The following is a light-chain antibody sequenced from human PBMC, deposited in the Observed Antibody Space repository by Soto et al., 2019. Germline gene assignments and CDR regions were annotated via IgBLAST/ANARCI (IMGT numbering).Light chain of an antibody. CDR1: SSDVGGYNY. V-gene: IGLV2-8*01. CDR2: GVS. Sequence: QSALTQPPSASGSPGQSVTISCTGTSSDVGGYNYVSWYQQHPGKAPKLMIYGVSKRPSGVSDRFSGSKSGNTASLTLSGLQGEDGGYYYCILDTSIITWVFGGGTKVTV. CDR3: ILDTSIITWV. J-gene: IGLJ3*02.